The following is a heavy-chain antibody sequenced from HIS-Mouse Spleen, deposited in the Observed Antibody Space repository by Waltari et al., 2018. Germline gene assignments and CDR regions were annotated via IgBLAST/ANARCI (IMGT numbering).Heavy chain of an antibody. CDR3: ARAAAAGQDY. D-gene: IGHD6-13*01. CDR1: GYSISSGYY. Sequence: QVQLQESGPGLVKPSETLSLTCTVSGYSISSGYYWGWIRQPPGKGLEWIGSIYHSGSTYYNPSLKRRVTISVDTSKNQFSLKLSSVTAADTAVYYCARAAAAGQDYWGQGTLVTVSS. CDR2: IYHSGST. V-gene: IGHV4-38-2*02. J-gene: IGHJ4*02.